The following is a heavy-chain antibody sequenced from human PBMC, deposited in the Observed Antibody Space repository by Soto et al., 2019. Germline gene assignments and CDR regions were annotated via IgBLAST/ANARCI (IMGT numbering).Heavy chain of an antibody. Sequence: SETLSLTCTVSGGSISSSSYYWGWIRQPPGKGLEWIGSIYYSGSTYYNPSLKSRVTISVDTSKNQFSLKLSSVTAADTAAYYCARHTPAISISDHWGQGTLVTV. CDR2: IYYSGST. V-gene: IGHV4-39*01. D-gene: IGHD2-15*01. CDR1: GGSISSSSYY. J-gene: IGHJ4*02. CDR3: ARHTPAISISDH.